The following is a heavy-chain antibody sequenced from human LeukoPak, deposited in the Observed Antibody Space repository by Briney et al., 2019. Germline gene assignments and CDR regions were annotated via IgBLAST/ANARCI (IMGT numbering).Heavy chain of an antibody. CDR1: GYTLTELS. J-gene: IGHJ4*02. CDR3: ARGSRDY. Sequence: ASVKVSCKVSGYTLTELSMHWVRQAPGKGLEWMGWMNPNSGNTGYAQKFQGRVTMTRNTSISTVYMELSSLRSEDTAVYYCARGSRDYWGQGTLVTVSS. V-gene: IGHV1-8*01. CDR2: MNPNSGNT.